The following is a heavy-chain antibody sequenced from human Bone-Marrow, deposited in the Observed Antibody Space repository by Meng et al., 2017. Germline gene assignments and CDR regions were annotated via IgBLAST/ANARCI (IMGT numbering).Heavy chain of an antibody. Sequence: QLRLRRWAEVWLKPSEPFAPTGAVYGGSFSGYYWSWIRQPQGKGLEWIGEINHSGSTNSNPSLKSRVTISVDTSKNQFSLKLSSVTAADTAVYYCARLAYDSSGYWFDYWGQGTLVTVSS. CDR3: ARLAYDSSGYWFDY. D-gene: IGHD3-22*01. CDR2: INHSGST. CDR1: GGSFSGYY. V-gene: IGHV4-34*01. J-gene: IGHJ4*02.